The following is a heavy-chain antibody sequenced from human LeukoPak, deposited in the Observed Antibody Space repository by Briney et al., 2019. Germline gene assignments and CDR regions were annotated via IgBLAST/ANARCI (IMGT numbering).Heavy chain of an antibody. CDR3: AAGRDRCSGGSCYVRDY. CDR2: IRYDGSNK. J-gene: IGHJ4*02. CDR1: GFTFSSYG. V-gene: IGHV3-30*02. D-gene: IGHD2-15*01. Sequence: GGPLRLSCAASGFTFSSYGMHWVRQAPGKGLEWVAFIRYDGSNKYYADSVKGRFTISRDNAKNSLYLQMNSLRAEDTAVYYCAAGRDRCSGGSCYVRDYWGQGTLVTVSS.